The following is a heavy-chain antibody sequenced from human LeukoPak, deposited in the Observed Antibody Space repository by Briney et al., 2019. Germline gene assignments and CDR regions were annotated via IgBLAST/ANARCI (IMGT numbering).Heavy chain of an antibody. CDR1: GFTFRSFG. V-gene: IGHV3-33*01. CDR2: IWYDGNNK. D-gene: IGHD2-2*01. Sequence: GGSLRLSCAASGFTFRSFGMHWVRQAPGKGLEWVAVIWYDGNNKYYADSVKGRFTISRDNSKNTLYLQMKSLRAEDTAVYYCARDYHGLDYWGQGTLVTVSS. CDR3: ARDYHGLDY. J-gene: IGHJ4*02.